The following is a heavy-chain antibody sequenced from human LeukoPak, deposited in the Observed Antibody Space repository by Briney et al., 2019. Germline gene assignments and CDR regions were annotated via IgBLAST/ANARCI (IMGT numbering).Heavy chain of an antibody. CDR3: ARSLWSGYYHYYYYYMDV. CDR2: IIPSFGRA. V-gene: IGHV1-69*13. Sequence: SVKVSCKASGGTFISYAISWVRQAPGQGLEWRGGIIPSFGRANYAQKFQGRVTITADESTSTAYMELSSLRSEDTAVYYCARSLWSGYYHYYYYYMDVWGKGTTVTVSS. J-gene: IGHJ6*03. CDR1: GGTFISYA. D-gene: IGHD3-3*01.